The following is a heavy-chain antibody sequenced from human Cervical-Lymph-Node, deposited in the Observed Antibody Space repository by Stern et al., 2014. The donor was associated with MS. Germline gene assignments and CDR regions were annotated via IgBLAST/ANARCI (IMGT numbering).Heavy chain of an antibody. D-gene: IGHD4-17*01. V-gene: IGHV1-3*01. CDR1: GYTFSSYT. CDR3: ARVSVTTGGWFDP. J-gene: IGHJ5*02. CDR2: INAGNGNT. Sequence: QVQLGQSGAEVKKPGASVKVSCKASGYTFSSYTIHWVRQAPGQRLEWMGRINAGNGNTEYAQKVQDRVTITRDTSATTAYMELSSLRSEDTATYYCARVSVTTGGWFDPWGQGTLVTVSS.